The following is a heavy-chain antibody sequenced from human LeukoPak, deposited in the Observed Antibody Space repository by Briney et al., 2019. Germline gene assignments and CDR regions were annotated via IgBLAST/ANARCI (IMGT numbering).Heavy chain of an antibody. CDR1: GFTFSSYA. V-gene: IGHV3-23*01. CDR3: TTDKWGPVAVTRGFDY. D-gene: IGHD6-19*01. Sequence: GGSLRLSCAASGFTFSSYAMSWVRQAPGKGLEWVSAISGSGGSTYYADSVKGRFTISRDNSKNTLYLQMNSLKTEDTAVYYCTTDKWGPVAVTRGFDYWGQGTLVTVSS. J-gene: IGHJ4*02. CDR2: ISGSGGST.